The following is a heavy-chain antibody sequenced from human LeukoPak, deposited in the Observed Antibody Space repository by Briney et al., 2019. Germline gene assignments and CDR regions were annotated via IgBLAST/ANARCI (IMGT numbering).Heavy chain of an antibody. CDR3: AKAGTVDGGSGY. J-gene: IGHJ4*02. D-gene: IGHD1-1*01. CDR1: GFTFSNYG. Sequence: PGGSLRLSCAASGFTFSNYGMHGVRQAPGKGLEWVAVISYDGSNKYYADSVKGRFTISRDDSENTLYLQMNSLRVEDTAVYFCAKAGTVDGGSGYWGQGTLVTVSS. CDR2: ISYDGSNK. V-gene: IGHV3-30*18.